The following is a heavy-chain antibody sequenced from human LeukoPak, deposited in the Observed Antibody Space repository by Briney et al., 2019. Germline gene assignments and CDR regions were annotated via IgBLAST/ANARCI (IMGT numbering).Heavy chain of an antibody. V-gene: IGHV4-31*03. CDR3: ARGGEL. Sequence: SETLSLTCSVSGYSISSGYYWGWIRQHPGKDLEWIGYIYYSGSTYYNPSLKSRVTISVDTSKNQFSLKLSSVTAADTAVYYCARGGELWGQGTLVTVSS. J-gene: IGHJ4*02. CDR1: GYSISSGYY. CDR2: IYYSGST. D-gene: IGHD3-10*01.